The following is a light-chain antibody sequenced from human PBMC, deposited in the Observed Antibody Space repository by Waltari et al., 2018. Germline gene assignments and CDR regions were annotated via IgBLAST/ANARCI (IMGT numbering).Light chain of an antibody. CDR2: GVS. V-gene: IGLV2-14*01. CDR1: SSDVGGYNY. J-gene: IGLJ2*01. Sequence: QSALTQPASVSGSPGQSITISCTGTSSDVGGYNYVSWYQQHPGKAPKLMIYGVSNRRSGVSNRFSGSKSGNAASLTISGLQAEDEADYYCSSYTSSSTLDVVFGGGTKLTVL. CDR3: SSYTSSSTLDVV.